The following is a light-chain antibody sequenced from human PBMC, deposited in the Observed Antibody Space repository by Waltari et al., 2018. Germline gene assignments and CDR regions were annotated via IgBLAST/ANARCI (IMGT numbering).Light chain of an antibody. CDR3: SSYTSSGVV. Sequence: QSALTQPASVSGSPGQAIIISCTGTGSDVGGYDYLSWYQQYPGKAPRLIIYDVYNRPSGVSNRFSGSKSDNTASLTISGLQAEDESVYYCSSYTSSGVVFGGGTKLTVL. V-gene: IGLV2-14*01. CDR1: GSDVGGYDY. CDR2: DVY. J-gene: IGLJ2*01.